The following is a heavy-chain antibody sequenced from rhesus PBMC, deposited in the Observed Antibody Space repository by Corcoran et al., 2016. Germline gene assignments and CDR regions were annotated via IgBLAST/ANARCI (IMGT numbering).Heavy chain of an antibody. CDR2: IYGNSAGP. D-gene: IGHD6-31*01. CDR1: GGSISGGYY. CDR3: ARRAAGTTRDY. J-gene: IGHJ4*01. Sequence: QVQLQESGPGLVKPSETLSLTCAVSGGSISGGYYWGWIRQHPGKGLGWIGNIYGNSAGPSPNPTLNSRVTMSKDTSKTPFSRKLSSVTAADTAVDYCARRAAGTTRDYWGQGVLVTVSS. V-gene: IGHV4S7*01.